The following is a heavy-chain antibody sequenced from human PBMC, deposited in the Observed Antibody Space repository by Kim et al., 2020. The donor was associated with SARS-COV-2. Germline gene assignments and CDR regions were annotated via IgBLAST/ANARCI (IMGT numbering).Heavy chain of an antibody. Sequence: GGSLRLSCVASGFTFSDYEMNWVRQSPGKGLEWVSFISGSGKNTHYADSAKGRFTMSRDNAKNSLYLQLNTLRAEDTAVYYCTRDLHVTWSVLSYFYGLDVWGQGTTVIVSS. V-gene: IGHV3-48*03. CDR2: ISGSGKNT. CDR3: TRDLHVTWSVLSYFYGLDV. D-gene: IGHD2-21*02. CDR1: GFTFSDYE. J-gene: IGHJ6*02.